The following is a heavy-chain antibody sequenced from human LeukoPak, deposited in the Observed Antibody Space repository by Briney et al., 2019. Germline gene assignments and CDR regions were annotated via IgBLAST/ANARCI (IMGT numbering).Heavy chain of an antibody. V-gene: IGHV3-11*04. CDR3: ARDDSSGYLCYFDY. Sequence: GGSLRLSCAASGFTFSDYYMSWIRQAPGKGLEWVSYISSSGSTIYYADSVKGRFTISRDNAKNSLYLQMNSLRAEDTAVYYCARDDSSGYLCYFDYWGQGTLVTVSS. CDR2: ISSSGSTI. D-gene: IGHD3-22*01. CDR1: GFTFSDYY. J-gene: IGHJ4*02.